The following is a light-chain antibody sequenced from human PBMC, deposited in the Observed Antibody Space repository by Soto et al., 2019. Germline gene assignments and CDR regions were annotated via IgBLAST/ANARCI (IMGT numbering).Light chain of an antibody. CDR3: QTFDSSLTISWV. V-gene: IGLV1-40*01. Sequence: QSVLTQPPSVCGAPGQRGTISCTGSSSNIGRGYDVHWYQQFPGSAPRLLLSGDSNRPSGVPDRFSGSRSGTSASLAITGLQAEDEADYYCQTFDSSLTISWVFGGGTQLTV. CDR2: GDS. CDR1: SSNIGRGYD. J-gene: IGLJ3*02.